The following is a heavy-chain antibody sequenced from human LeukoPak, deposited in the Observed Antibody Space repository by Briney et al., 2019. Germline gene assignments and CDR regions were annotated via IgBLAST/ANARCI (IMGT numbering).Heavy chain of an antibody. CDR3: ARIATYYYGSGSLGHFDY. D-gene: IGHD3-10*01. Sequence: SETLCLTCAVYGGSFSGYYWSWIRQPPGKGLEWIGEINHSGSTNYSPSLKSRVTISVDTSKNQFSLKLSSVTAADTAVYYCARIATYYYGSGSLGHFDYWGQGTLVTVSS. J-gene: IGHJ4*02. V-gene: IGHV4-34*01. CDR1: GGSFSGYY. CDR2: INHSGST.